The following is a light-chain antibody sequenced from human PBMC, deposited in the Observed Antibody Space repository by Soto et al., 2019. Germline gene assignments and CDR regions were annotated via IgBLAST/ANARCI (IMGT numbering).Light chain of an antibody. CDR1: SSNIGAGNA. CDR2: GDT. J-gene: IGLJ1*01. V-gene: IGLV1-40*01. Sequence: QSVLTQPPSVSGAPGQRVTISCTGSSSNIGAGNAVHWYQQLPGTAPKLLIYGDTNRPAGVPDRFSGSKSGTSASLAIIGLQADDEADYYCQSYDSSLTADVFGAGTKLTVL. CDR3: QSYDSSLTADV.